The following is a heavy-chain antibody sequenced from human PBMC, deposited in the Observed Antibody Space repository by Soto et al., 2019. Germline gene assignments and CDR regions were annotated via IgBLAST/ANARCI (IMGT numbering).Heavy chain of an antibody. J-gene: IGHJ6*02. Sequence: GSLRLSCEASGVTFNDYSMDWVRQAPEKGLEWVSSISSSGTYIYYADSVKGRFAISRDNANNVMYLQMDTLRAEDTAVYYCVRAGHVFDVHYYGMDLWGQGTTVTVSS. CDR2: ISSSGTYI. V-gene: IGHV3-21*01. CDR1: GVTFNDYS. CDR3: VRAGHVFDVHYYGMDL. D-gene: IGHD3-10*01.